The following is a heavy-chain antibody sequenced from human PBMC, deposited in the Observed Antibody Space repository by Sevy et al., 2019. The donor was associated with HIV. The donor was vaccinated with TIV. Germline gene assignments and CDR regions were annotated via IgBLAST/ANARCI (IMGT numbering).Heavy chain of an antibody. D-gene: IGHD2-2*01. V-gene: IGHV3-23*01. CDR2: ISGSGGST. J-gene: IGHJ3*02. CDR3: AKDYCSSTSCYFGSFDAFDI. CDR1: GFTFSSYA. Sequence: GSLRLSCAASGFTFSSYAMSWVRQAPGKGLEWVSAISGSGGSTYYADSVKGPFTISRDNSKNTLYLQMNSLRAEDTAVYYCAKDYCSSTSCYFGSFDAFDIWGQGTMVTVSS.